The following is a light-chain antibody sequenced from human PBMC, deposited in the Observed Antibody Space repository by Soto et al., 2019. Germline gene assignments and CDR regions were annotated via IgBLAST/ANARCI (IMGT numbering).Light chain of an antibody. V-gene: IGLV1-51*01. CDR2: DNN. J-gene: IGLJ2*01. CDR3: GTLDSSLSAEV. CDR1: SSNIGNNY. Sequence: QSVLTQPPSVSAAPGQTVTISCSGSSSNIGNNYVSWYQQLPGTAPKLLIYDNNKRPSGIPDRFSGSKSGTSATLGITGLQTGDEADYYCGTLDSSLSAEVFGGGTKLTVL.